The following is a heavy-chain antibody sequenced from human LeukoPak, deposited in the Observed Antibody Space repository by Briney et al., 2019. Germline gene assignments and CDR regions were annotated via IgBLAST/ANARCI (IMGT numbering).Heavy chain of an antibody. D-gene: IGHD3-16*02. CDR2: INWNGGRT. J-gene: IGHJ6*03. Sequence: GGSLRLSCAASGFTFDDYGMSWVRQAAGKGLEWVSGINWNGGRTGYADSVKGRFTISRDNAKNSLYLQMNSLRAEDTALYYCARDRPNDYVWGSYRSYYYYYYMDVWGKGTTVTVSS. CDR3: ARDRPNDYVWGSYRSYYYYYYMDV. V-gene: IGHV3-20*04. CDR1: GFTFDDYG.